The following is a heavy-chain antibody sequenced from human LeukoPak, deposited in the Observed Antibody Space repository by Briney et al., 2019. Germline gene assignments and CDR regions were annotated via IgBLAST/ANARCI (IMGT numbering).Heavy chain of an antibody. J-gene: IGHJ4*02. V-gene: IGHV1-8*01. CDR1: GYTFTSYD. Sequence: ASVKVSCKASGYTFTSYDINWVRQATGQGLEWMGWMNPNSGNTGYAQKFQGRVTMTRDTSISTAYMELSRLRSDDTAVYYCARVRYYGSGTPPDYWGQGTLVTVSS. CDR3: ARVRYYGSGTPPDY. D-gene: IGHD3-10*01. CDR2: MNPNSGNT.